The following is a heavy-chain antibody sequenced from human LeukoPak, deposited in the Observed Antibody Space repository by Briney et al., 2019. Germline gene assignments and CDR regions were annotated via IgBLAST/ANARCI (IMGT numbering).Heavy chain of an antibody. CDR1: GGTFSSYA. Sequence: SVKVSCKASGGTFSSYAISWVRQAPGQGLEWMGGIIPIFGTANYAQKFQGRVTITADKSTSTAYMELSSLRSEDTAVYYCVRAGDGNNANDSWGQGTLVTVSS. J-gene: IGHJ4*02. D-gene: IGHD5-24*01. V-gene: IGHV1-69*06. CDR3: VRAGDGNNANDS. CDR2: IIPIFGTA.